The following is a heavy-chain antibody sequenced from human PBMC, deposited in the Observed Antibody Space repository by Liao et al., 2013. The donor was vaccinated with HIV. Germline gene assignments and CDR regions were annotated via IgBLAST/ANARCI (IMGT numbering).Heavy chain of an antibody. Sequence: QVQLQQWGAGLLKPSETLSLTCAVYGGSFSGYYWSWIRQPPREGAWSGLGKVNHSGSTNYNPSLKSRVTISVDTSKNQFSLKLSSVTAADTAVYYCARTGHYYYYYMDVWGKGTTVTVSS. CDR1: GGSFSGYY. D-gene: IGHD2-8*02. V-gene: IGHV4-34*01. CDR2: VNHSGST. J-gene: IGHJ6*03. CDR3: ARTGHYYYYYMDV.